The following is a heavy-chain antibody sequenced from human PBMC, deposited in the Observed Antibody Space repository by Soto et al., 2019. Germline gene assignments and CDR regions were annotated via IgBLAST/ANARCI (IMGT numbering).Heavy chain of an antibody. CDR1: GDSLSSNTAA. D-gene: IGHD6-19*01. Sequence: SQTLSLTCAISGDSLSSNTAAWNWISSSPSRGLEWLGRTYYRSNWRHDYAVSVKSRITVNPDTSKNHFSLQLNSVTPGDSAVYYCARGVAGSGFDLWGQGTLVTVSS. CDR3: ARGVAGSGFDL. J-gene: IGHJ4*02. V-gene: IGHV6-1*01. CDR2: TYYRSNWRH.